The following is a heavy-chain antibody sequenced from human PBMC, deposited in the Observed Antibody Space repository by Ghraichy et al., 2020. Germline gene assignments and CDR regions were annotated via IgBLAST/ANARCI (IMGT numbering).Heavy chain of an antibody. Sequence: GESLNISCAASGFTFRDFGMHWVRQAPGKGLEWVAAISYDGSDKHFADSVKGRFTISRDNSKNTLYLQINSLRADDTAVYYCVKVEYSSGFWGYFDYWGQGSLVTVSS. V-gene: IGHV3-30*18. J-gene: IGHJ4*02. CDR3: VKVEYSSGFWGYFDY. D-gene: IGHD6-19*01. CDR2: ISYDGSDK. CDR1: GFTFRDFG.